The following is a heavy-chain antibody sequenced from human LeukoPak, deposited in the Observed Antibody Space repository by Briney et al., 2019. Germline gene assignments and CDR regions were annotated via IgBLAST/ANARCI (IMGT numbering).Heavy chain of an antibody. CDR1: GFTFSTYA. V-gene: IGHV3-23*01. D-gene: IGHD3-3*01. CDR2: ISGSGGST. Sequence: GGSLRLSCAASGFTFSTYAMSWVRQAPGKGLGWVSAISGSGGSTYYADSVKGRFTSSRDNSKNTLYLQMNSLRAEDTAVYYCAKDRYYDFWSGYFSYWGQGTLVTVSS. CDR3: AKDRYYDFWSGYFSY. J-gene: IGHJ4*02.